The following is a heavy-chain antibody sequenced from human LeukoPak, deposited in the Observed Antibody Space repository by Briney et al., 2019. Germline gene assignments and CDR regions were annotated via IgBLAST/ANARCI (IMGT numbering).Heavy chain of an antibody. D-gene: IGHD1-26*01. J-gene: IGHJ3*02. CDR1: GFTFSDYY. Sequence: KPGGSLRLSCAASGFTFSDYYMSWIRQAPGKGLEWVSYISSSGSSIYYADSVKGRFTISRDNAKNSLHLQMNSLRAEDTAVYYCARDGPRPPLVGVLVGAFDIWGQGTMVTVSS. CDR3: ARDGPRPPLVGVLVGAFDI. CDR2: ISSSGSSI. V-gene: IGHV3-11*04.